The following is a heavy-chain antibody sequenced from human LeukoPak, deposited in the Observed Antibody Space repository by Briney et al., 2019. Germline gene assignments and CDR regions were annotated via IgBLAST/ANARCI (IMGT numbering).Heavy chain of an antibody. D-gene: IGHD3-10*01. J-gene: IGHJ4*02. CDR1: GFTVGVYA. CDR3: CILGD. CDR2: IRSKTYGGTK. V-gene: IGHV3-49*04. Sequence: GCLRLSCLASGFTVGVYAMNWVRQAPGKGLEWVGLIRSKTYGGTKEYAASMKGRVTISRDDSKNIADLQMNSLKTEDTAGYSCCILGDWGQGTLVTVSS.